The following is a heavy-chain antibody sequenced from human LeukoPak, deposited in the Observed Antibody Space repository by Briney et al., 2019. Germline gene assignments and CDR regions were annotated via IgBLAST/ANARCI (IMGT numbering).Heavy chain of an antibody. Sequence: PGGSLRLSCAASGFTVSSNYMSWVRQAPGKGLERVSVIYSGGSTYYADSVKGRFTISRHNSKNTLYLQMNSLRAEDTAVYYCARVQLYCSSTSCYRAGWFDPWGQGTLVTVSS. J-gene: IGHJ5*02. D-gene: IGHD2-2*01. CDR3: ARVQLYCSSTSCYRAGWFDP. CDR1: GFTVSSNY. V-gene: IGHV3-53*04. CDR2: IYSGGST.